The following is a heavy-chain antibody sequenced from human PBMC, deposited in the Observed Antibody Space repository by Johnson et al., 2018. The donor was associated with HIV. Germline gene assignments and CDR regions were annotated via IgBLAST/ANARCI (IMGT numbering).Heavy chain of an antibody. J-gene: IGHJ3*02. CDR3: ARDFVAFGEGTALDI. D-gene: IGHD1-1*01. CDR2: IYSGGST. CDR1: GFTVSSNY. V-gene: IGHV3-66*01. Sequence: VQLVESGGGLVQPGGSLRLSCAASGFTVSSNYMSWVRQAPGKGLEWVSVIYSGGSTYYADSVKGRFTISRDNSKNTLYLQMNSLRAEDTAVYYCARDFVAFGEGTALDIWGQGTMVAVSS.